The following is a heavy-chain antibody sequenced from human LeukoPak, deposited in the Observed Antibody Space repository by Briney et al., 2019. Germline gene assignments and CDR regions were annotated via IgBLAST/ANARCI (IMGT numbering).Heavy chain of an antibody. CDR1: GYPFSSYS. V-gene: IGHV3-48*02. D-gene: IGHD2/OR15-2a*01. Sequence: GGSLRLSCVASGYPFSSYSMNWIRQAPGKGLEWVSYISVSGGVRSYANSVKGRFTISRDDARNSLYLQMNSLKDEDTAVYYCARDRGYFYDQLDYWGQGTLVTVSS. J-gene: IGHJ4*02. CDR2: ISVSGGVR. CDR3: ARDRGYFYDQLDY.